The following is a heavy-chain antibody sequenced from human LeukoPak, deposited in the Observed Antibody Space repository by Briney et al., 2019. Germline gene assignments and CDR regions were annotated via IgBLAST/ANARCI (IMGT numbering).Heavy chain of an antibody. D-gene: IGHD5-12*01. CDR2: IYPDDSDT. Sequence: GESLKISCQGSGYSFTTYWIGWVRQMPGKGLEWMGIIYPDDSDTRSSPSFRGQATISADRSISTAYLQWSSLKASDTAVYYCARLGRYGYALDYWGQGTLVTVSS. CDR1: GYSFTTYW. J-gene: IGHJ4*02. CDR3: ARLGRYGYALDY. V-gene: IGHV5-51*01.